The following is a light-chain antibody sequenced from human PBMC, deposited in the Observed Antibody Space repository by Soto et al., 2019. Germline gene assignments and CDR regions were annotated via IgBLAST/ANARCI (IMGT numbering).Light chain of an antibody. CDR1: SSDVGGYDF. Sequence: QSALAQPRSVSGSPGQSVTLSCTGTSSDVGGYDFVSWYQQYPGKAPKLIIFDVTERTSGVSDRFSGSKSGNTASLTISGLQAEDEADYYCSSYAGSYILGVFGGGTKLTVL. V-gene: IGLV2-11*01. J-gene: IGLJ3*02. CDR3: SSYAGSYILGV. CDR2: DVT.